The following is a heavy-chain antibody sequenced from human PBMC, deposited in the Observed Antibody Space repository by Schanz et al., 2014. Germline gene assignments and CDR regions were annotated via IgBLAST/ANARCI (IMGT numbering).Heavy chain of an antibody. CDR2: SSDSGDTA. J-gene: IGHJ4*02. V-gene: IGHV3-23*01. CDR1: GFTFTNYA. Sequence: DVQLLESGGGLVQPGGSLRLSCAASGFTFTNYAMSWVRQAPGKGLEWVSLSSDSGDTAYYADSVKGRFTISRDNFKGALYLQMSSLRAEDTAVYYCAKSLESCPGDRCSRGYFDYWGQGTLVTVSS. CDR3: AKSLESCPGDRCSRGYFDY. D-gene: IGHD2-8*02.